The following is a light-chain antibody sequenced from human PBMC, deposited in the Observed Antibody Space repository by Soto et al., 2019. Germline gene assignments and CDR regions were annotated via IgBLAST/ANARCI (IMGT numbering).Light chain of an antibody. CDR1: SSDVGTHDY. CDR2: EVA. Sequence: QSVLTQPASVSGSPGQSITISCTGTSSDVGTHDYVSWYQQHPGKAPKLMIYEVANRPSGVSNRFSGSKSGSTASLTISGLQAEDEADYYCSSYTRDTALVFGPGTKLTVL. CDR3: SSYTRDTALV. J-gene: IGLJ1*01. V-gene: IGLV2-14*01.